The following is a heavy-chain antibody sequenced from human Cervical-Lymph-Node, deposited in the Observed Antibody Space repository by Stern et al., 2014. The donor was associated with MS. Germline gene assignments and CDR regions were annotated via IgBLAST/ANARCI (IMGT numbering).Heavy chain of an antibody. V-gene: IGHV4-30-4*01. D-gene: IGHD2/OR15-2a*01. CDR1: GGSISSDDYY. Sequence: QVQLQESGPGLVKPSQTLSLTCTVSGGSISSDDYYWSWIRQPPGKGLEWIGYIYCSGSTHYNPSLKSRVTISLDTSKNQFSLKVTSVTAADAAVYCAREGEEYMDYWGQGTLVTVSS. J-gene: IGHJ4*02. CDR3: AREGEEYMDY. CDR2: IYCSGST.